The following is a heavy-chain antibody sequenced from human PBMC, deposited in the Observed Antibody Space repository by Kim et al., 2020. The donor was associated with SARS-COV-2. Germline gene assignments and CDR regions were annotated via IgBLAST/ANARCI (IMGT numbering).Heavy chain of an antibody. CDR3: ARDPVAVAGTHPFLFDY. CDR1: GFTFSSYW. D-gene: IGHD6-19*01. J-gene: IGHJ4*02. CDR2: IKQDGSEK. V-gene: IGHV3-7*01. Sequence: GGSLRLSCAASGFTFSSYWMSWVRQAPGKGLEWVANIKQDGSEKYYVDSVKGRFTISRDNAKNSLYLQMNSLRAEDTAVYYCARDPVAVAGTHPFLFDYWGQGTLVTVSS.